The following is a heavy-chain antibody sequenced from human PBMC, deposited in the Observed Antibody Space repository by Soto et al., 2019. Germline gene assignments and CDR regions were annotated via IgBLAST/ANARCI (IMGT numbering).Heavy chain of an antibody. CDR2: TSFDGSKK. J-gene: IGHJ6*02. CDR3: ARVATVFGVATYGMDV. Sequence: QVQLVESGGGVVQPGGSLRLSCAASGFIFSSYSMHWVRQAPGKGLQWVAVTSFDGSKKYYADSVRGRFTISRDNSKNTLYLQMNSLRGDDTDVYYCARVATVFGVATYGMDVWGQGTTVTVSS. D-gene: IGHD3-3*01. V-gene: IGHV3-30-3*01. CDR1: GFIFSSYS.